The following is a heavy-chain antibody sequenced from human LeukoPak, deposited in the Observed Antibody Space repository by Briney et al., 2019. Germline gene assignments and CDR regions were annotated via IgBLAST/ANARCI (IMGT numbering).Heavy chain of an antibody. Sequence: GGTLRLSCAASGFTFSSYGMSWVRQAPGKGLEWVSAISGSGGSTYYADSVKGRFTISGDNSKNTLYLQMKSLRAEDTAVYYCAKLLYYYDSSQPYWGQGTLVTVSS. D-gene: IGHD3-22*01. CDR1: GFTFSSYG. V-gene: IGHV3-23*01. CDR3: AKLLYYYDSSQPY. J-gene: IGHJ4*02. CDR2: ISGSGGST.